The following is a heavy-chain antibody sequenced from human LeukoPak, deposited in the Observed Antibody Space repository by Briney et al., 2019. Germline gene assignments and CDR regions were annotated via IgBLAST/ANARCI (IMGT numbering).Heavy chain of an antibody. CDR1: GFTFSRYW. J-gene: IGHJ4*02. Sequence: GGSLRLSCAASGFTFSRYWMSWVRQAPGKGLEWVANIKQDGSEKYYVDSVKGRFSISRDNARNSLYLQMNSLRAEDTSVYYCARVVRHCGGTNCLYYFDSWGQGTLVTVSS. CDR3: ARVVRHCGGTNCLYYFDS. D-gene: IGHD2-2*01. CDR2: IKQDGSEK. V-gene: IGHV3-7*01.